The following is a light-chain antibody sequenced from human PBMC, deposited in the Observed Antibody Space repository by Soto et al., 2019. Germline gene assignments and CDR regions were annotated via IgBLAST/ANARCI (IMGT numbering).Light chain of an antibody. CDR2: DVR. Sequence: QSALTQPASVSGSPGQSITMSCTGTSSDVGGYNYVSWYQHHPGKAPKLMIYDVRYRPSGVSGRFSGSKSGNTASLTISGLQAEDEADYYCSSYTSISTLWVFGTGTKLTV. V-gene: IGLV2-14*03. CDR1: SSDVGGYNY. CDR3: SSYTSISTLWV. J-gene: IGLJ1*01.